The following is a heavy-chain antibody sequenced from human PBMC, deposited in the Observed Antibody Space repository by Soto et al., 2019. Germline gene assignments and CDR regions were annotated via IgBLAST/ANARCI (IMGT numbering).Heavy chain of an antibody. Sequence: SETLSLTCSASGGSISGSYWSWIRQSPGKGLEWLGYVYYTGSTNYSPSLRSRVSISVDTSKNEFSLRLSSVTAADTAVYFCARSVAVPGAHIDYWGQGTQVTVSS. CDR3: ARSVAVPGAHIDY. D-gene: IGHD6-19*01. CDR1: GGSISGSY. CDR2: VYYTGST. V-gene: IGHV4-59*01. J-gene: IGHJ4*02.